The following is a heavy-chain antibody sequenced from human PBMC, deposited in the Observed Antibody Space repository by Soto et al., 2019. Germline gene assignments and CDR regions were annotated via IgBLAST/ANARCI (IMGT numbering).Heavy chain of an antibody. CDR1: GYSFTSYW. CDR2: IDPSDSYT. D-gene: IGHD6-19*01. Sequence: PGESLKISCKGSGYSFTSYWISWVRQMPGKGLEWMGRIDPSDSYTNYSPSFQGHVTISADKSISTAYLQWSSLKASDTAMYYCARGVEEGAGAVSVSAGFDDWGQGTLVTVSS. J-gene: IGHJ4*02. CDR3: ARGVEEGAGAVSVSAGFDD. V-gene: IGHV5-10-1*01.